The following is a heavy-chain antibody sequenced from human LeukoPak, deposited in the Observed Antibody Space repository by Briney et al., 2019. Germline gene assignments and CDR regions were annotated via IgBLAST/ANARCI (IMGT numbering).Heavy chain of an antibody. Sequence: GGSLRLSCAASGFTFSDHFMDWVRQAPGKGLEWVGRSRHKGNNYATQYAASVKDRFTISRDDSKNSLHLQMNSLKTDDTAVYFCVAMLRGVGHWGKGTLVTVS. V-gene: IGHV3-72*01. CDR2: SRHKGNNYAT. D-gene: IGHD3-10*01. CDR3: VAMLRGVGH. CDR1: GFTFSDHF. J-gene: IGHJ4*02.